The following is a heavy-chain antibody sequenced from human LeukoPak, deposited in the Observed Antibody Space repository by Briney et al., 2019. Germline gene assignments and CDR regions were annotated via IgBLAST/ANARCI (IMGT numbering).Heavy chain of an antibody. CDR2: ISSSSSYI. CDR3: ARGDSSSYLLWFFDL. D-gene: IGHD6-13*01. V-gene: IGHV3-21*01. Sequence: GGSLRLSCAASGFAFSSYSMNWVRQAPGKGLEWVSSISSSSSYIYYADSVKGRFTISRDNSKNTLYLQMHSLRAEDTAVYYCARGDSSSYLLWFFDLWGRGTLVTVSS. CDR1: GFAFSSYS. J-gene: IGHJ2*01.